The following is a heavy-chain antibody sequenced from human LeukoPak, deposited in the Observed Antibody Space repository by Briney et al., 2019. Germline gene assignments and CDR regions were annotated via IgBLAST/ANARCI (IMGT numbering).Heavy chain of an antibody. CDR2: ISSSGYTI. J-gene: IGHJ4*02. Sequence: PGGSLRLSCEASGFTFSHYEMNWVRQAPGKGPEWVSYISSSGYTIYYADSVKGRFTTSRDNAKNSLYLQMNSLRAEDTAVYYCAREDCSSTSCYDPSVSDYWGQGTLVTVSS. D-gene: IGHD2-2*01. V-gene: IGHV3-48*03. CDR3: AREDCSSTSCYDPSVSDY. CDR1: GFTFSHYE.